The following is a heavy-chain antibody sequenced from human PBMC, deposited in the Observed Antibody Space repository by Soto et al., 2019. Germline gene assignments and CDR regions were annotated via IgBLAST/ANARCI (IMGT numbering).Heavy chain of an antibody. CDR1: GDSISSDNYF. V-gene: IGHV4-30-4*01. Sequence: SETLSLTCTVSGDSISSDNYFWSWIRQPPGQGLEWVGYISNRGTPYYNPSLKSRVTISLDTSRNRFSLDMYSVTATDTAVYYCAREVNVVALSDAFDIWGQGTMVTVSS. CDR2: ISNRGTP. D-gene: IGHD2-8*01. CDR3: AREVNVVALSDAFDI. J-gene: IGHJ3*02.